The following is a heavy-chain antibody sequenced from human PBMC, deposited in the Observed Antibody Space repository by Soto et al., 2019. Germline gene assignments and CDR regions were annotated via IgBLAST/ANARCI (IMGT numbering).Heavy chain of an antibody. J-gene: IGHJ4*02. Sequence: QVQLVQSGAEVKKPGASVKVSCKASGYTFTSYYMHWVRQAPGQGLEWMGIINPSGGSTSYAQKFQGRVTMTRDTSTSTVDMELSGLRSEDTAVYDCARAYYGDHVHYCFDYWGQGTLVTVSS. V-gene: IGHV1-46*01. CDR3: ARAYYGDHVHYCFDY. D-gene: IGHD4-17*01. CDR1: GYTFTSYY. CDR2: INPSGGST.